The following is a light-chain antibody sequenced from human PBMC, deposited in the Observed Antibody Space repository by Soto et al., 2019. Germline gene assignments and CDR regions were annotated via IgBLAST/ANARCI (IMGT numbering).Light chain of an antibody. CDR3: QQYGSSPPLT. Sequence: EIVLTQSPGTLSLSPGERATLSCRASQSVSSNYLAWYQQKPGQAPRLLIYDASSRATGVPDRFSGSGSGTDFTLTISKLEPEDFALYYCQQYGSSPPLTFGGGTKVEIK. V-gene: IGKV3-20*01. J-gene: IGKJ4*01. CDR2: DAS. CDR1: QSVSSNY.